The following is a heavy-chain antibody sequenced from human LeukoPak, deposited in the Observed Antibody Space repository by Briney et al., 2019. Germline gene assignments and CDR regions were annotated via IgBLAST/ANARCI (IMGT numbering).Heavy chain of an antibody. CDR2: IYHSGST. CDR1: GYSFSSGYY. J-gene: IGHJ5*02. CDR3: ARGVAPSRFTCRPYSGRNWFDP. Sequence: PSETLSLTCTVSGYSFSSGYYWGWTRQPPGKGLESIGSIYHSGSTYYNPSLKSRVTISVDTSKNPFSLKLSSVTAADTAVYYCARGVAPSRFTCRPYSGRNWFDPWGQGTLVTVSS. V-gene: IGHV4-38-2*02. D-gene: IGHD5-18*01.